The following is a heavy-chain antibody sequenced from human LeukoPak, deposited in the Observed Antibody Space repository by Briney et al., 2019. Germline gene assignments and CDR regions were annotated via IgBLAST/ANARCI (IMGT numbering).Heavy chain of an antibody. CDR1: LLTVRDNY. V-gene: IGHV3-53*01. CDR3: ILTTVTTSIEY. Sequence: PGGSLRLSCGASLLTVRDNYINRVRQAPGKGLEWVSVIHNAVTIHYADSVKGQFTISTDNSKNTVYFQMNSLRAEDTAVYYCILTTVTTSIEYWGPGTLVTVSP. J-gene: IGHJ4*02. CDR2: IHNAVTI. D-gene: IGHD4-17*01.